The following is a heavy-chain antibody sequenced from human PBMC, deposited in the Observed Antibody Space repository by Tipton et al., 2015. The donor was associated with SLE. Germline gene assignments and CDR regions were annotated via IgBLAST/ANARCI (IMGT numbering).Heavy chain of an antibody. CDR3: ARELLSPMTTVHWYFDL. CDR2: IYTRGST. V-gene: IGHV4-4*07. D-gene: IGHD4-11*01. CDR1: GGSISSYY. J-gene: IGHJ2*01. Sequence: TLSLTCTVSGGSISSYYWRWIRQSAGKGLEWIGRIYTRGSTNHNPPLKSRVTMSVDTSENQLSLKLNSMTAADTAVYYCARELLSPMTTVHWYFDLWGRGTLVTVSS.